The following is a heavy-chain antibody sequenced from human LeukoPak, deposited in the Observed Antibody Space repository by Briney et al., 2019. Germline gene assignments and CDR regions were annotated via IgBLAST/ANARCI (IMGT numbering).Heavy chain of an antibody. Sequence: PGGSLRLSCAASGFTVSSNYMSWVRQAPGKGLEWVSVIYSGGSTYYADSVKGRFTISRDNSKNTLYLQMNSLRAEDTAVYYCAKASSIAARSDYWGQGTLVTVSS. D-gene: IGHD6-6*01. CDR3: AKASSIAARSDY. CDR2: IYSGGST. CDR1: GFTVSSNY. V-gene: IGHV3-53*01. J-gene: IGHJ4*02.